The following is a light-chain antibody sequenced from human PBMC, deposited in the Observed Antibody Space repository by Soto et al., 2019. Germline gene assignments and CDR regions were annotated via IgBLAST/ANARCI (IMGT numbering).Light chain of an antibody. CDR3: HAWDSSTPVV. V-gene: IGLV3-1*01. CDR1: KLGDKY. CDR2: QDS. J-gene: IGLJ2*01. Sequence: SYELTQPPSVSVSPGQTASITCSGDKLGDKYACWYQQKPGQSPVLVIYQDSKRPSGIPVRFSGSNSGNTATLTISGTQAMDEADYYFHAWDSSTPVVFGGGTKLTVL.